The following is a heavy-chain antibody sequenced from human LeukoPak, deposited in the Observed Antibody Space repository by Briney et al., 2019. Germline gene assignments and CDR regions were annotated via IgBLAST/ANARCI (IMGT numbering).Heavy chain of an antibody. CDR1: GGPIRSYY. J-gene: IGHJ4*02. D-gene: IGHD4-17*01. CDR3: ARTGSTVTMLYPFDH. V-gene: IGHV4-59*01. CDR2: IYYSGST. Sequence: PSETLSLTCTVSGGPIRSYYWSWIRQPPGKGLEWIGYIYYSGSTNYNPSLKSRVSISVETSKNQFSLKLSSVTAADTAVYYCARTGSTVTMLYPFDHWGQGTLVTVSS.